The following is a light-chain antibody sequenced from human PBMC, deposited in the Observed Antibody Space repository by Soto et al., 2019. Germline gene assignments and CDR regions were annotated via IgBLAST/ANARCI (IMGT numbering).Light chain of an antibody. CDR3: QQYNNWPRT. V-gene: IGKV3-15*01. CDR1: RRISRN. Sequence: MQSPGTLSLYPVESATLSWRASRRISRNLAWYQQKPGQAPRLLIYGASTRATGVPSRFSGSGSGTEFILTISSLQSEDFGVYYCQQYNNWPRTFGRGTKVDIK. J-gene: IGKJ1*01. CDR2: GAS.